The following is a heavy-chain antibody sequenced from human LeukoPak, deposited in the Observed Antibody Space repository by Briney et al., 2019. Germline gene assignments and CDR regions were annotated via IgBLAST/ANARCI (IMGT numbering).Heavy chain of an antibody. J-gene: IGHJ4*02. CDR3: ASHGSGSYAFDY. D-gene: IGHD3-10*01. CDR1: GGTFSSYA. Sequence: GASVKVSCKASGGTFSSYATSWVRQAPGQGLEWMGGIIPIFGTANYAQKFQGRVTITADKSTSTAYMELSSLRSEDTAVYYCASHGSGSYAFDYWGQGTLVTVSS. V-gene: IGHV1-69*06. CDR2: IIPIFGTA.